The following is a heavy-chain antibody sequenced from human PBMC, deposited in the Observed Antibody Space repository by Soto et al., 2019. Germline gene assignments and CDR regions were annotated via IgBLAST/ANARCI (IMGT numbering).Heavy chain of an antibody. J-gene: IGHJ5*02. CDR2: IWHDETNK. CDR3: ARSSDYGGVVSNWFDP. CDR1: GFTFSSYG. Sequence: GGSLRLSCAASGFTFSSYGMHWVRQAPGKGLEWVAVIWHDETNKYYADSVKGRFTISRDNSRNTMYLQMNSLRAKDTAVYYCARSSDYGGVVSNWFDPWGQGTLVTVSS. V-gene: IGHV3-33*01. D-gene: IGHD4-17*01.